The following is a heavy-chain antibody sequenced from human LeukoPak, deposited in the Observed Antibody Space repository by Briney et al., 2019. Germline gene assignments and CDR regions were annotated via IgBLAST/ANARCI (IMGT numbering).Heavy chain of an antibody. D-gene: IGHD2-2*01. CDR2: ISGSGGST. CDR1: GFTFSSYP. V-gene: IGHV3-23*01. CDR3: TKDHTLYCSSTSCYAPSFDY. Sequence: PGGSLRLSCAASGFTFSSYPMSWVRQAPGKGLEWVSGISGSGGSTYYADSVKGRFTISRDNSKNTLYLQMNSLRAEDTAVYYCTKDHTLYCSSTSCYAPSFDYWGQGTLVTVSS. J-gene: IGHJ4*02.